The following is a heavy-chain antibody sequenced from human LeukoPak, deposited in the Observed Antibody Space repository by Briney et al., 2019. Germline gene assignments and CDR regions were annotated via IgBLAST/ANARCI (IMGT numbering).Heavy chain of an antibody. CDR1: GFAFNFYA. CDR2: VNANGINT. D-gene: IGHD7-27*01. J-gene: IGHJ4*02. Sequence: PGGSLRLSCAASGFAFNFYAMTWIRQAPGKGLQWLSTVNANGINTYYADSVRGRFTISRDNAKNSLYLQMNSLRDEDTAVYYCAGTQNWGPADFWGQGTLVTVSS. V-gene: IGHV3-23*01. CDR3: AGTQNWGPADF.